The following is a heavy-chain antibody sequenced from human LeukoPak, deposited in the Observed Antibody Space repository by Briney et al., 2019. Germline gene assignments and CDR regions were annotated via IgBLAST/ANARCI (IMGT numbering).Heavy chain of an antibody. Sequence: PGGSLRLSCAASGFTVSSNYMSWVRQAPGKGLGWVSVIYSGGSTYYADSVKGRFTISRDNSKNTLYLQMNSLRAEDTAVYYCARDRILTGYYLQRYYYGMDVWGQGTTVTVSS. V-gene: IGHV3-66*01. CDR2: IYSGGST. CDR1: GFTVSSNY. D-gene: IGHD3-9*01. J-gene: IGHJ6*02. CDR3: ARDRILTGYYLQRYYYGMDV.